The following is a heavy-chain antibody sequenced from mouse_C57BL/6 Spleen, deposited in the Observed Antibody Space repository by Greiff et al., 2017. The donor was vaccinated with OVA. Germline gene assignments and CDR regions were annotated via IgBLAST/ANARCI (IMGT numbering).Heavy chain of an antibody. CDR3: ARTCGCYFDY. CDR2: IWSGGST. Sequence: VQLQQSGPGLVQPSQTLSITCTASGFTLTSYGVHWVRQSPGKGLEWLGVIWSGGSTDYNAAFITRLSISKENTKSQVFFKMNSLQADDTAIYYWARTCGCYFDYWGQGTTLTVSS. V-gene: IGHV2-2*01. CDR1: GFTLTSYG. J-gene: IGHJ2*01.